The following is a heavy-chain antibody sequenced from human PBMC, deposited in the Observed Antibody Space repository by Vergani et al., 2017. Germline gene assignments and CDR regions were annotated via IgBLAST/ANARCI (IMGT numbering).Heavy chain of an antibody. J-gene: IGHJ4*02. CDR2: IDSSDSYT. D-gene: IGHD3-10*02. CDR1: GYSFTSYW. Sequence: EVQLVQSGAVVKTPGESLRISCKGSGYSFTSYWNSWVRQLPGKGLEWLGRIDSSDSYTNYSPSFQGHVTISADKSIITAYLQRRSLKDSDTAMYYCATRPRFGELSLGYWGQGTLVTVSS. V-gene: IGHV5-10-1*01. CDR3: ATRPRFGELSLGY.